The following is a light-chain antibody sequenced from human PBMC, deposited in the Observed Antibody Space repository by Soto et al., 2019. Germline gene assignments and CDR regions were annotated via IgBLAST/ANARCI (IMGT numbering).Light chain of an antibody. CDR3: QQYNNWPRGT. CDR2: VAS. V-gene: IGKV3-15*01. Sequence: EIVMTQSPATLSVSPGERATLSCRASQSVSSNLAWYQQTPGQAPRLLIYVASTRATGIPARFSGSGSGTEFTLNISSLQSEDFAVYYCQQYNNWPRGTFGQGTKLEIK. CDR1: QSVSSN. J-gene: IGKJ2*02.